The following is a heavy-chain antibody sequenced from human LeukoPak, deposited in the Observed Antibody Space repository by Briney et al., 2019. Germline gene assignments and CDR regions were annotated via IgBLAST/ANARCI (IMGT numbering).Heavy chain of an antibody. CDR2: ISAYNGNT. V-gene: IGHV1-18*01. J-gene: IGHJ5*02. Sequence: ASVKVSCKASGYTFTSYGISWVRQAPGQGLEWMGWISAYNGNTNYAQKLQGRVTMTTDTSTSTAYMELRSLRSDDTAVYYCARDPETSYYYDSSGYYHWGQGTLVTVSS. CDR1: GYTFTSYG. D-gene: IGHD3-22*01. CDR3: ARDPETSYYYDSSGYYH.